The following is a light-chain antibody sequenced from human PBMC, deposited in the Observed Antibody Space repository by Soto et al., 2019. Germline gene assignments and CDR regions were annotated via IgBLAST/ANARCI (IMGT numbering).Light chain of an antibody. CDR2: ATS. Sequence: EVVMTQSPATLSVSPGDSATLSCRASEGVGTNLAWYQQTPGQGPRLLIYATSTRATGIPARFSGSGSGTEFNLTITALQSEDFPNAYCQPYNSVRSCTFGQRT. V-gene: IGKV3-15*01. J-gene: IGKJ1*01. CDR3: QPYNSVRSCT. CDR1: EGVGTN.